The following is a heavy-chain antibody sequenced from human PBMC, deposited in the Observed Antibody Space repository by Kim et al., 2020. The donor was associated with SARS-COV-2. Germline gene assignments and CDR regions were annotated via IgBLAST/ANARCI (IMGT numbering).Heavy chain of an antibody. D-gene: IGHD5-12*01. J-gene: IGHJ4*02. CDR2: ISAYNGNT. V-gene: IGHV1-18*01. CDR3: ARDPRAPIVYSGYDSTRSSPRFDY. Sequence: ASVKVSCKASGYTFTSYGISWVRQAPGQGLEWMGWISAYNGNTNYAQKLQGRVTMTTDTSTSTAYMELRSLRSDDTAVYYCARDPRAPIVYSGYDSTRSSPRFDYWGQGTLVTVSS. CDR1: GYTFTSYG.